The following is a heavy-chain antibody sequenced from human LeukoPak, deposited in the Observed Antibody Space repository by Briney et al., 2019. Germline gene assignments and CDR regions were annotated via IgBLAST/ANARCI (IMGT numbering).Heavy chain of an antibody. Sequence: PGGSLRLSCAASGFTFSSYWMSWVRQAPGKGLEWVANIKQDGSEKYYVDSVKGRFTISRDNAKNSLYLQMNSLRAEDMALYYCAKDWGSSWYYFDYWGQGTLVTVSS. J-gene: IGHJ4*02. V-gene: IGHV3-7*03. D-gene: IGHD6-13*01. CDR3: AKDWGSSWYYFDY. CDR1: GFTFSSYW. CDR2: IKQDGSEK.